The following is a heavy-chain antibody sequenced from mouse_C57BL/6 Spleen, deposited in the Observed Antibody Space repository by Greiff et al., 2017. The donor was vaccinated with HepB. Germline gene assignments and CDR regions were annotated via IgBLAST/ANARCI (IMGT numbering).Heavy chain of an antibody. D-gene: IGHD5-5*01. J-gene: IGHJ3*01. CDR2: INPSNGGT. CDR3: ARSARAQLLPFAY. Sequence: QVQLQQPGTELVKPGASVKLSCKASGYTFTSYWMHWVKQRPGQGLEWIGNINPSNGGTNYNEKFKSKATLTVDKSSSTAYMQLSSLTSEDSAVYYWARSARAQLLPFAYWGQGTLVTVSA. CDR1: GYTFTSYW. V-gene: IGHV1-53*01.